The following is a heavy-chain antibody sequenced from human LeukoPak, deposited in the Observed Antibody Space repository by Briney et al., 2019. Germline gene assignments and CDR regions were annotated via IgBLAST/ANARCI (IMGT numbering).Heavy chain of an antibody. CDR1: GGSISSYY. CDR2: IYYSGST. D-gene: IGHD6-19*01. V-gene: IGHV4-59*01. CDR3: ARQAVADLYYFDY. Sequence: PSETLSLTCTVSGGSISSYYWSWIRQPPGTGLEWIGYIYYSGSTNYNPSLKSRVTISVDTSKNQFSLKLSSVTAADTAVYYCARQAVADLYYFDYWGQGTLVTVSS. J-gene: IGHJ4*02.